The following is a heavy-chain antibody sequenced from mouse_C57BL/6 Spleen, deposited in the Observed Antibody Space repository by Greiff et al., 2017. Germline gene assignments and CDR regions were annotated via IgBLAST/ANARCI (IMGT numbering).Heavy chain of an antibody. CDR2: ISDGGSYT. Sequence: EVQGVESGGGLVKPGGSLKLSCAASGFTFSSYAMSWVRQTPEKRLEWVATISDGGSYTYYPDNVKGRFTISRDNAKNNLYLPMSHLKSEDTAMYYCARIVSTTVAPSMDYWGQGTSVTVSS. CDR3: ARIVSTTVAPSMDY. CDR1: GFTFSSYA. D-gene: IGHD1-1*01. J-gene: IGHJ4*01. V-gene: IGHV5-4*01.